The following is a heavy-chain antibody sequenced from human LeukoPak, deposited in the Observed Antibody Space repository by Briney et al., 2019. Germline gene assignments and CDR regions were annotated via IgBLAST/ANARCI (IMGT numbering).Heavy chain of an antibody. Sequence: SQTLSLTCAISGDSVSSSSTTWDWIRQSPSRGLEWQGRTYYRSKWYNDYAVSVKGRISINADTSNNQFSLQLNSVTPEDTAVYYCTRFYWNGLNFFDPWGQGTLVTVSS. CDR2: TYYRSKWYN. D-gene: IGHD2/OR15-2a*01. J-gene: IGHJ5*02. V-gene: IGHV6-1*01. CDR3: TRFYWNGLNFFDP. CDR1: GDSVSSSSTT.